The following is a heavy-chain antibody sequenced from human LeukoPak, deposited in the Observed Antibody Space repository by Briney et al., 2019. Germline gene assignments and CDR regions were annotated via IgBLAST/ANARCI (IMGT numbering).Heavy chain of an antibody. CDR3: ARDSSSPNYYYYYGMDV. D-gene: IGHD6-13*01. Sequence: SVTVSCTASGGTFSSYAISWVRQAPGQGLEWMGGIIPIFGTANYAQKFQGRVTITADESTSTAYMELSSLRSEDTAVYYCARDSSSPNYYYYYGMDVWGQGTTVTVSS. CDR1: GGTFSSYA. V-gene: IGHV1-69*13. CDR2: IIPIFGTA. J-gene: IGHJ6*02.